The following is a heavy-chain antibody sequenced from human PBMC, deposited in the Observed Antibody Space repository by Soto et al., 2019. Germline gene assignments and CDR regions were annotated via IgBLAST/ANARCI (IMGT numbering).Heavy chain of an antibody. CDR2: IDWDDDK. CDR3: ARIRDSYGSIDY. Sequence: ESGPALVNPTQTLTLTCAFPGFSLNPSGLCVSWIRQPPGKALEWLARIDWDDDKYYSTSLKTRLTISKDTSKNQVVLTMTNMDPVDTATYYCARIRDSYGSIDYWGQGTLVTVSS. D-gene: IGHD5-18*01. J-gene: IGHJ4*02. CDR1: GFSLNPSGLC. V-gene: IGHV2-70*11.